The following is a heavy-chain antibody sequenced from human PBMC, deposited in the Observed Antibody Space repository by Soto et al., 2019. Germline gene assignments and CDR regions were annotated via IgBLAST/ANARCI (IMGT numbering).Heavy chain of an antibody. V-gene: IGHV1-8*01. CDR1: GYTFTSYD. Sequence: GASVKVSCKASGYTFTSYDINWVRQATGQGLEWMGWMNPNSGNTGYAQKFQGRVTMTRNTSISTAYTELSSLRSEDTAVYYCARGVVLMVYAIGPYDAFDIWGQGTMVTVSS. D-gene: IGHD2-8*01. CDR3: ARGVVLMVYAIGPYDAFDI. CDR2: MNPNSGNT. J-gene: IGHJ3*02.